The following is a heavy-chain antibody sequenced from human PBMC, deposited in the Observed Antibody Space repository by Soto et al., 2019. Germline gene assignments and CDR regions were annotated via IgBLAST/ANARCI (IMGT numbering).Heavy chain of an antibody. CDR1: GFTFSSYA. CDR2: ISYDGSNK. V-gene: IGHV3-30-3*01. CDR3: ARDKNTIFGVVIWVNWFDP. Sequence: GGSLRLSCAASGFTFSSYAMHWVRQAPGKGLEWVAVISYDGSNKYFADSVKGRFTISRDNSKNTLYLQMNSLRAEDTAVYYCARDKNTIFGVVIWVNWFDPWGQGTLVTVSS. J-gene: IGHJ5*02. D-gene: IGHD3-3*01.